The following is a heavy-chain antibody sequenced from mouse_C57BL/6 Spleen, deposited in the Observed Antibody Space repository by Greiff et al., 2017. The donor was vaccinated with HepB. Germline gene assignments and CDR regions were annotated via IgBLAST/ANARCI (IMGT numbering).Heavy chain of an antibody. Sequence: EVQLQQSGAELVRPGASVKLSCTASGFNIKDYYMHWVKQRPEQGLEWLGRIDPEDGDTEYAPKFQGKATMTADTSSNTAYLQLSSLTSEDTAVYYCTTSYEGYHGFAYWGQGTLVTVAA. CDR3: TTSYEGYHGFAY. V-gene: IGHV14-1*01. J-gene: IGHJ3*01. CDR2: IDPEDGDT. D-gene: IGHD2-3*01. CDR1: GFNIKDYY.